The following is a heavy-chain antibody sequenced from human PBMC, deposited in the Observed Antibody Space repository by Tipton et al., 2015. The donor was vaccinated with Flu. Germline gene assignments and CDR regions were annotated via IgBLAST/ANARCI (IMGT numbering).Heavy chain of an antibody. V-gene: IGHV4-38-2*02. D-gene: IGHD4-11*01. CDR2: ISRGGAT. J-gene: IGHJ5*02. CDR3: ARRDYSNYVSDPKNWFDP. CDR1: GDSIRSDYF. Sequence: TLSLTCIVSGDSIRSDYFWGWVRQPPGKGLEWIGQISRGGATYYNSSLQSRATISLDSSRNRFSLKVTSVTAADTATYYCARRDYSNYVSDPKNWFDPWGQGTLVTVSS.